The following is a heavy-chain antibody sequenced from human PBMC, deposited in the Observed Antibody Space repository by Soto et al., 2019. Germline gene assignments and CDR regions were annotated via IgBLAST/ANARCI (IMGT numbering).Heavy chain of an antibody. V-gene: IGHV5-51*01. D-gene: IGHD3-10*01. Sequence: GESLKISCKGSGYSFTSYWIGWVRQMPGKGLEWMGIIYPGDSDTRYSPSFQGQVTISADKSISTAYLQWSSLKASDTAMYYFARLRPLLFCGSVSYYNARFNYYYHMDVWGKGTTVTVSS. CDR1: GYSFTSYW. J-gene: IGHJ6*03. CDR3: ARLRPLLFCGSVSYYNARFNYYYHMDV. CDR2: IYPGDSDT.